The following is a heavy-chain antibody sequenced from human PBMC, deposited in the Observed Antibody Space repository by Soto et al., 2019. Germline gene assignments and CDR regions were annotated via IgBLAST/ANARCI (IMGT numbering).Heavy chain of an antibody. CDR1: GGSISSSNW. CDR3: ARDEGAGVFDY. CDR2: IYHSGST. D-gene: IGHD3-10*01. V-gene: IGHV4-4*02. J-gene: IGHJ4*02. Sequence: SETLTLTCADSGGSISSSNWWSWVRQPPGKGLEWIGEIYHSGSTNYNPSLKSRVTISVDKSKNQFSLKLRSVTAADTAVYYCARDEGAGVFDYWGQGTLVTVSS.